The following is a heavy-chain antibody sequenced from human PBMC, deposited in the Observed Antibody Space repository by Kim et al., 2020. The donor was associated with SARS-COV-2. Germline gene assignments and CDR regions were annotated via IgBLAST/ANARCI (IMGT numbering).Heavy chain of an antibody. J-gene: IGHJ4*02. Sequence: SETLSLTCAVYGGSFSGYYWSWIRQPPGKGLEWIGEINHSGSTNYNPSLKSRVTISVDTSKNQFSLKLSSVTAADTAVYYCARGMGGYYVSYYFDYWGQRTLVTVSS. CDR1: GGSFSGYY. D-gene: IGHD3-22*01. CDR3: ARGMGGYYVSYYFDY. CDR2: INHSGST. V-gene: IGHV4-34*01.